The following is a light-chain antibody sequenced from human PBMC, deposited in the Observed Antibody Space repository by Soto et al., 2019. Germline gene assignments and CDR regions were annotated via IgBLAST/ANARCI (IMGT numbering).Light chain of an antibody. V-gene: IGLV2-14*01. CDR3: SSFTSRSSLI. CDR2: EVR. CDR1: MRDIGAYNL. Sequence: QSVLTQPASVSGSPGQSITIFCAGTMRDIGAYNLVSWYQQHPGRAPQLSIYEVRNRPSGSSFRFSGSKSGNTASLTISGLQAEDEADYYCSSFTSRSSLIFGGGTKLTVL. J-gene: IGLJ2*01.